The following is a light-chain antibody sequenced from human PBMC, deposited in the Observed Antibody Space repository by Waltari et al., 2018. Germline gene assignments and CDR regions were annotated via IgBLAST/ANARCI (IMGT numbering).Light chain of an antibody. Sequence: EIVLTQSPATLSLSPGETATLSCRASHSVSNYLAWYQQKPGQAPRLLIYDASNRATGITASFSGSGSATDVTITIGSLEPEDFAVYYCQQRSNWPPPITFGQGTRLEIK. CDR1: HSVSNY. V-gene: IGKV3-11*01. CDR3: QQRSNWPPPIT. J-gene: IGKJ5*01. CDR2: DAS.